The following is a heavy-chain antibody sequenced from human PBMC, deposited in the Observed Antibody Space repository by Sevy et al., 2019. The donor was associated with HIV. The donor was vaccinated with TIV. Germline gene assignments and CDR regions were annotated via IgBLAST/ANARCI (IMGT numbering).Heavy chain of an antibody. CDR3: ARDGVINYYDSSGYYWGNYFDY. D-gene: IGHD3-22*01. Sequence: GGSLRLSCAAPGFTFSSYEMNWVRQAPGKGLEWVSYISSSGSTIYYADSVKGRFTISRDNAKNSLYLQMNSLRAEDTAVYYCARDGVINYYDSSGYYWGNYFDYWGQGTLVTVSS. J-gene: IGHJ4*02. V-gene: IGHV3-48*03. CDR2: ISSSGSTI. CDR1: GFTFSSYE.